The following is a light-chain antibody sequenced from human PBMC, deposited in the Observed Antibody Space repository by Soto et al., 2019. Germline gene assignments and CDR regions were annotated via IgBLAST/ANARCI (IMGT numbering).Light chain of an antibody. CDR1: QSVRSSY. V-gene: IGKV3-20*01. J-gene: IGKJ5*01. CDR2: GAS. CDR3: QQYKSWPPIT. Sequence: EIVLTQSPGTLSLSPGERATLSCRASQSVRSSYLAWYQQKPGQAPRLLIQGASSRATGIPDRFSGSGSGTDFTLTINRLEPEDSAVYYCQQYKSWPPITFGQGTRLEIK.